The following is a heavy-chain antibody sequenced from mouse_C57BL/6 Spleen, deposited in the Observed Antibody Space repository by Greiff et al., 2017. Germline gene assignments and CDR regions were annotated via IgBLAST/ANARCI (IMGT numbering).Heavy chain of an antibody. Sequence: VQLQQSGAELVKPGASVKLSCKASGYTFTSYWMHWVKQRPGQGLEWIGMIHPNSGSTNYNEKFKSKATLTVDKSSSTAYMQLSSLTSEDSAVYYCARDENYSNSWFAYWGQGTLVTVSA. J-gene: IGHJ3*01. CDR3: ARDENYSNSWFAY. D-gene: IGHD2-5*01. CDR1: GYTFTSYW. V-gene: IGHV1-64*01. CDR2: IHPNSGST.